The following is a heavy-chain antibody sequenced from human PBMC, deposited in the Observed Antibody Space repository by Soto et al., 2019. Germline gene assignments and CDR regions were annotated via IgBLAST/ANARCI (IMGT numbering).Heavy chain of an antibody. V-gene: IGHV3-48*03. Sequence: PGGSLRLSCAASGFTFSSYEMNWVRQAPGKGLEWVSYISSSGRTIYYADSVKGRFTISRDNAKNSLYLQMNSLRAEDTAVYYCAGSGHNWNDGARGYFDYWGQGTLVAVSS. J-gene: IGHJ4*02. CDR1: GFTFSSYE. D-gene: IGHD1-20*01. CDR3: AGSGHNWNDGARGYFDY. CDR2: ISSSGRTI.